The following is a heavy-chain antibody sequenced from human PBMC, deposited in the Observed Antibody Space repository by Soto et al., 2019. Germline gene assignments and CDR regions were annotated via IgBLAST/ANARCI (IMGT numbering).Heavy chain of an antibody. CDR1: GYTFTNYA. J-gene: IGHJ5*02. D-gene: IGHD3-16*01. Sequence: ASVKVSCKASGYTFTNYAMHWVRQAPGQGLEWMGWINPGNGNTKYSQKLQGRLTITRDTSASTANMELTSLRSEDTAVYYCATEGIRGINWFDPWGQGTMVTVYS. V-gene: IGHV1-3*01. CDR3: ATEGIRGINWFDP. CDR2: INPGNGNT.